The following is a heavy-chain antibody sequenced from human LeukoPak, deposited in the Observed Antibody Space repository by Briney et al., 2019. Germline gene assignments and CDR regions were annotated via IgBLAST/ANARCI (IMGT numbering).Heavy chain of an antibody. CDR3: ARFAAGGSYYYYMDV. Sequence: GGSLRLSCAASGFTFSSYTMNWVRQPPGKGLEWVSNIGTSSTTIYYADSVKGRLTISRDNAKNSLYLQMNSLRADDTAVYYCARFAAGGSYYYYMDVWGKGTTVTVSS. V-gene: IGHV3-48*01. J-gene: IGHJ6*03. CDR1: GFTFSSYT. D-gene: IGHD6-25*01. CDR2: IGTSSTTI.